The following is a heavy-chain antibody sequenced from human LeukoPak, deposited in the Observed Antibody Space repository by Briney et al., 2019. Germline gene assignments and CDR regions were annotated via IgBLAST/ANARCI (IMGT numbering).Heavy chain of an antibody. Sequence: ASVKVSCKASGYTFTSYGISWVRQAPGQGLEWMGWISAYNGNTNYAQKLQGRVTMTTDTSTSTAYMELRSLRSDDTAVYYCARGGGRIAARPTDAFDIWSQGTMVTVSS. CDR3: ARGGGRIAARPTDAFDI. V-gene: IGHV1-18*01. J-gene: IGHJ3*02. D-gene: IGHD6-6*01. CDR2: ISAYNGNT. CDR1: GYTFTSYG.